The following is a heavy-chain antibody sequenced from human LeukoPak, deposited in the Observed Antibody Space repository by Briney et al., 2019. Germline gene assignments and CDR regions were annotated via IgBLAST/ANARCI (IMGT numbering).Heavy chain of an antibody. CDR3: ARAGYSSGYVGGFDY. D-gene: IGHD5-18*01. CDR2: IYFSGST. J-gene: IGHJ4*02. V-gene: IGHV4-61*05. CDR1: GGSLSSSNNY. Sequence: SETLSLTCTVSGGSLSSSNNYWGWIRQSPGKGLEWIGHIYFSGSTNYNPSLKSRVIISVDMSKNRFSLRLSSVTAADTAVYYCARAGYSSGYVGGFDYWGQGALVTVSS.